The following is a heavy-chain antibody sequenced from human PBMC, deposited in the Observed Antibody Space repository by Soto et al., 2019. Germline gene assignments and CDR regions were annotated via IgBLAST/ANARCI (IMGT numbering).Heavy chain of an antibody. CDR1: GYTFTSYD. V-gene: IGHV1-8*01. J-gene: IGHJ6*04. CDR3: ARGPVYYDFWSGYPGEGV. CDR2: MNPNSGNT. Sequence: ASVKVSCKASGYTFTSYDINWVRQATGQGLEWMGWMNPNSGNTGYAQKFQGRVTMTRNTSISTAYMELSSLRSEDTAVYYCARGPVYYDFWSGYPGEGVWGKGTTVTVSS. D-gene: IGHD3-3*01.